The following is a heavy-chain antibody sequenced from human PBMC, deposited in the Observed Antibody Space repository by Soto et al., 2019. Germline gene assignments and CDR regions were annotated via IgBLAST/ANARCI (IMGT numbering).Heavy chain of an antibody. V-gene: IGHV4-4*02. CDR2: IYHSGST. CDR3: ARVSGQELGYYGMDV. D-gene: IGHD6-13*01. J-gene: IGHJ6*02. Sequence: QVQLQESGPGLVKPSGTLSLTCAVSGGSISSSNWRSWVRQPPGKGLEWIGEIYHSGSTNYNPSLKSRVTVAVDKSKDQSSLKLSSVTAADTAVYYCARVSGQELGYYGMDVWGQGTTVTVSS. CDR1: GGSISSSNW.